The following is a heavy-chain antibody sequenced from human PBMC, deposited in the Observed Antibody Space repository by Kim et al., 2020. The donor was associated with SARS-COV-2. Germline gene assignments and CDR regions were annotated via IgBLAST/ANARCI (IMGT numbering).Heavy chain of an antibody. CDR1: GYSFIDYW. CDR3: ARRGGYGLAAFYKDWLDS. J-gene: IGHJ5*01. D-gene: IGHD3-3*02. Sequence: GESLKISCKGSGYSFIDYWIVWVRQMPGKGLEWMGSIFPADSTSKYSPSFQGQVTFSVDKSFNTAYLQWSSLKASDTAMYHCARRGGYGLAAFYKDWLDSWGQGTLVTVSS. CDR2: IFPADSTS. V-gene: IGHV5-51*01.